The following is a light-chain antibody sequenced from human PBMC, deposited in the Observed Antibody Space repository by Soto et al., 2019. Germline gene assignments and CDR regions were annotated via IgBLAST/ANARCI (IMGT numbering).Light chain of an antibody. Sequence: EIVLTQSPGTLSLSPGERATLSCRASQSVSSSYLAWYQQKPGQAHRLLIYGASSRPTGIPDRFSGSGSGTDFTLTISSLEPDDFAMYYCQQYGSSPLTFGGGTKVEIK. J-gene: IGKJ4*01. CDR2: GAS. V-gene: IGKV3-20*01. CDR3: QQYGSSPLT. CDR1: QSVSSSY.